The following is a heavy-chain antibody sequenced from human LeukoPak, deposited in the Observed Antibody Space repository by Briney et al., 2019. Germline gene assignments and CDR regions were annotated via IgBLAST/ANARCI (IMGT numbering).Heavy chain of an antibody. Sequence: SETLSLTCAVSGYSISSDNYWVWIRQPPGQGLEWAGGIYHSGSTYYNPSLKSRVTMSVDTSKNQFSLKLSSVTAADTAVYYCARAPRDSSSSNYMRRFDYWGQGTLVTVSS. CDR3: ARAPRDSSSSNYMRRFDY. D-gene: IGHD3-22*01. CDR2: IYHSGST. J-gene: IGHJ4*02. V-gene: IGHV4-38-2*01. CDR1: GYSISSDNY.